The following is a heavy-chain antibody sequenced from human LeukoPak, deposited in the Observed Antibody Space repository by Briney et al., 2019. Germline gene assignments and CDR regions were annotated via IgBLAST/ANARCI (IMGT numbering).Heavy chain of an antibody. CDR1: GGSISSSSYY. CDR2: IYYSGST. J-gene: IGHJ4*02. Sequence: PSETLSLTCTVSGGSISSSSYYWGWIRQPPGKGLEWIGSIYYSGSTYYNPSLKSRVTISVDTSKNQFSLKLSSVTAADTAVYYCARPAYCSSTSCSFFDYWGQGTPVTVSS. CDR3: ARPAYCSSTSCSFFDY. V-gene: IGHV4-39*01. D-gene: IGHD2-2*01.